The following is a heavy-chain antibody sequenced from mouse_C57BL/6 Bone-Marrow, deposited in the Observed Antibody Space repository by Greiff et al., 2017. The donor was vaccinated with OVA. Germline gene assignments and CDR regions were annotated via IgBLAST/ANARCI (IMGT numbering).Heavy chain of an antibody. CDR3: ARGANWAWFAY. D-gene: IGHD4-1*01. Sequence: EVKLMESGGGLVKPGGSLKPSCAASGFTFSSYAMSWVRQIPEKRLGWVATISDGGSYTYYPDNVKGRFTISRDNAKNNLYLQMSHLKSEDTAMYYCARGANWAWFAYWGQGTLVTVSA. CDR2: ISDGGSYT. V-gene: IGHV5-4*03. CDR1: GFTFSSYA. J-gene: IGHJ3*01.